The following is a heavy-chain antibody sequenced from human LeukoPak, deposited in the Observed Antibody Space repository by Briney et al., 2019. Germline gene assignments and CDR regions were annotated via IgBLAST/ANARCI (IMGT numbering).Heavy chain of an antibody. CDR2: INHSGTT. CDR1: GGPFNGYY. J-gene: IGHJ4*02. V-gene: IGHV4-34*01. CDR3: SRGGSYPTSKDY. Sequence: SETLSLTCTIYGGPFNGYYWSWIRQPPGKGLEWIGEINHSGTTNYNPSLESRVTISVDTSKNQFSLKLSSMTAADTAVYYCSRGGSYPTSKDYWGQGTLVTVSS. D-gene: IGHD1-26*01.